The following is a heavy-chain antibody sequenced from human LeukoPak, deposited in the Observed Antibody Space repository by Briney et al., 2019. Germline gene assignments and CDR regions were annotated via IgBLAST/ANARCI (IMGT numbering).Heavy chain of an antibody. CDR2: ISSSGSTI. D-gene: IGHD4-23*01. Sequence: GGSLRLSCAASGFTFSSYEMNWVRQAPGKGLEWVSYISSSGSTIYYADSVKGRFTISRDNAKNSLYLQMNSLRAEDTAVYYCARDRGYGGNAGFGYWGQGTLVTVSS. V-gene: IGHV3-48*03. CDR3: ARDRGYGGNAGFGY. CDR1: GFTFSSYE. J-gene: IGHJ4*02.